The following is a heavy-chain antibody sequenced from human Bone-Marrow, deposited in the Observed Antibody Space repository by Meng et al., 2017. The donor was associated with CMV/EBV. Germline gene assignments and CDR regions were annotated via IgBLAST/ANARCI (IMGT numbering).Heavy chain of an antibody. J-gene: IGHJ6*02. CDR2: ISGSGGST. D-gene: IGHD2-8*01. Sequence: GESLKISCAASGFTFSSYAMSWVRQAPGKGLEWVSAISGSGGSTYYADSVKGRFTISRDNAKNSLYLQMNSLRAEDTAVYYCARGAYCTNGVCRDYYYYGMDVWGQGTTVTVSS. V-gene: IGHV3-23*01. CDR3: ARGAYCTNGVCRDYYYYGMDV. CDR1: GFTFSSYA.